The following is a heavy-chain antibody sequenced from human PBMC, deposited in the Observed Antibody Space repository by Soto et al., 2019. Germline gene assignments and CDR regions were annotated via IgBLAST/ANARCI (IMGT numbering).Heavy chain of an antibody. CDR2: IYYSGST. V-gene: IGHV4-59*01. D-gene: IGHD3-3*01. CDR1: GGSISSYY. CDR3: ARNPPYDFWSGRNYYYYYYMDV. Sequence: SETLSLTCTVSGGSISSYYWSWIRQPPGKGLEWIGYIYYSGSTYYNPSLKSRVTISVDTSKNQFSLKLSSVTAADTAVHYCARNPPYDFWSGRNYYYYYYMDVWGKGTTVTVSS. J-gene: IGHJ6*03.